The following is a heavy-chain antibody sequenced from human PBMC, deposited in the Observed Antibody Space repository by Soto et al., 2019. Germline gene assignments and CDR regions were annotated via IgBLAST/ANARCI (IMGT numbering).Heavy chain of an antibody. J-gene: IGHJ4*02. Sequence: QVQLVQSGAEVKKPGSSVTVSCKASGGTFSSYAISWVRQAPGQGLEWMGGIIPIFGTANYAQKFQGRVTITADESTSTAYMELSSLRSEDTAVYYCARTGRGYGSGSYCFDYWGQGTLVTVSS. V-gene: IGHV1-69*01. CDR1: GGTFSSYA. CDR2: IIPIFGTA. D-gene: IGHD3-10*01. CDR3: ARTGRGYGSGSYCFDY.